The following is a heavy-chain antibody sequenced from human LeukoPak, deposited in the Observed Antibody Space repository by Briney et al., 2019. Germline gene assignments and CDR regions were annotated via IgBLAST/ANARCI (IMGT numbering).Heavy chain of an antibody. D-gene: IGHD3-10*01. J-gene: IGHJ4*02. CDR1: GGSISSSSYY. CDR3: AREKTGVVDY. Sequence: PSETLSPTCTVSGGSISSSSYYWGWIRQPPGKGLEWIGSIYYSGSTYYNPSLKSRVTISVDTSKNQFSLKLSSVTAADTAVYYCAREKTGVVDYWGQGTLVTVSS. V-gene: IGHV4-39*07. CDR2: IYYSGST.